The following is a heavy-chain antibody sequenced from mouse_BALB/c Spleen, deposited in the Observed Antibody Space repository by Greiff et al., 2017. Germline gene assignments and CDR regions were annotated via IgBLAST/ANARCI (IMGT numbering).Heavy chain of an antibody. CDR1: GFTFSSYA. CDR3: ASLLRYGAMDY. Sequence: EVQGVESGGGLVKPGGSLKLSCAASGFTFSSYAMSWVRQTPEKRLEWVASISSGGSTYYPDSVKGRFTISRDNARNILYLQMSSLRSEDTAMYYCASLLRYGAMDYWGQGTSVTVSS. D-gene: IGHD1-1*01. CDR2: ISSGGST. V-gene: IGHV5-6-5*01. J-gene: IGHJ4*01.